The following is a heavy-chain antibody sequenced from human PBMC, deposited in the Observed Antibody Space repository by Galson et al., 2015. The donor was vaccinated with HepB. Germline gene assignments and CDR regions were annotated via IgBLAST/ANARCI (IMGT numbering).Heavy chain of an antibody. CDR2: ISAYNGNT. Sequence: SVKASCKASGYTFTSYGISWVRQAPGQGLEWMGWISAYNGNTNYAQKLQGRVTMTTDTSTSTAYMELRSLRSDDTAVYYCARGEGYYDSSGYVDYWGQGTLVTVSS. V-gene: IGHV1-18*01. CDR1: GYTFTSYG. D-gene: IGHD3-22*01. J-gene: IGHJ4*02. CDR3: ARGEGYYDSSGYVDY.